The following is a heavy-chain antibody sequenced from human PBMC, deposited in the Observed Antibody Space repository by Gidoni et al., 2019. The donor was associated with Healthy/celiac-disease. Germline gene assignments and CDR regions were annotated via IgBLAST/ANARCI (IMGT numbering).Heavy chain of an antibody. V-gene: IGHV3-23*01. CDR2: ISGSGGST. J-gene: IGHJ4*02. Sequence: EVQLLESGGGLVQPGGSMRLSCAASGFTFSSYAMSWVRQAPGKGLEWVSAISGSGGSTYYADSVKGRFTISRDNSKNTLYLQMNSLRAEDTAVYYCAKDPGLRYFDWLLSGFDYWGQGTLVTVSS. CDR3: AKDPGLRYFDWLLSGFDY. D-gene: IGHD3-9*01. CDR1: GFTFSSYA.